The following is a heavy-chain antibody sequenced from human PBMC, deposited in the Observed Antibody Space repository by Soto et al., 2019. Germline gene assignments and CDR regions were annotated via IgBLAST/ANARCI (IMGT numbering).Heavy chain of an antibody. V-gene: IGHV3-48*02. CDR1: GFTLSSYA. J-gene: IGHJ6*02. CDR3: ARIKLVEWFFINVDVYDMDV. CDR2: ISADSRTR. Sequence: EVQLVESGGGLVQPGGSLRLSCAASGFTLSSYAVNWVRQDPGKGLEWVAYISADSRTRHYGDSVKDRFTISRDNAGNSVYLQMNSLRDEDTAVYYCARIKLVEWFFINVDVYDMDVWGQGTTVTVSS. D-gene: IGHD3-3*01.